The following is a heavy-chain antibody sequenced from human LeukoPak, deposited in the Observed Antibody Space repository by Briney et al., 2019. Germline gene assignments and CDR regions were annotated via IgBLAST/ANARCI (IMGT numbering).Heavy chain of an antibody. Sequence: QTGGSPRLSCAASGFTFDDYAMHWVRQAPGKGLEWVSLISWDGGSTYYADSVKGRFAISRDNSKNSLYLQMNSLRAEDTALYSCAKVRSYDNNGYYDYWGQGTLVTVSS. D-gene: IGHD3-22*01. V-gene: IGHV3-43D*04. CDR1: GFTFDDYA. CDR2: ISWDGGST. J-gene: IGHJ4*02. CDR3: AKVRSYDNNGYYDY.